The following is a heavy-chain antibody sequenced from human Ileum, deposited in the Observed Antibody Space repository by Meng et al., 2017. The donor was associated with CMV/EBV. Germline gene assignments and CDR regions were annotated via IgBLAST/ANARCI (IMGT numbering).Heavy chain of an antibody. D-gene: IGHD6-19*01. J-gene: IGHJ5*02. Sequence: GESLKISCAASGLTVSSNDMNWVRQPPGKGLEWVSLIYSGGSTYYTDSVKGRFTISRNSTKNTLYLQMNSLRAEDTAVYYCARDAVAGTKGRWFDPWGQGTLVTVSS. CDR2: IYSGGST. CDR1: GLTVSSND. CDR3: ARDAVAGTKGRWFDP. V-gene: IGHV3-53*01.